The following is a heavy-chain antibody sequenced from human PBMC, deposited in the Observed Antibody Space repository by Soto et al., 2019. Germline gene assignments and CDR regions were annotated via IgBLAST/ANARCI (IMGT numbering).Heavy chain of an antibody. V-gene: IGHV4-39*01. CDR2: VYRSGTT. Sequence: QLQVQESGPGLVKPSETLSLTCTVSGGSISSSKYYWGWIRQPPGKGLEWIGIVYRSGTTYYNPSLTSRVNLSVYTPGNVLFLKLSSVPGKGAAVYYGARRIDGAGNDWGQGTRVTVSS. CDR1: GGSISSSKYY. D-gene: IGHD3-10*01. J-gene: IGHJ4*02. CDR3: ARRIDGAGND.